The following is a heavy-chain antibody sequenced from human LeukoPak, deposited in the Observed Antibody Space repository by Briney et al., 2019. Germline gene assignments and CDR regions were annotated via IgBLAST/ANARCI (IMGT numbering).Heavy chain of an antibody. J-gene: IGHJ4*02. Sequence: SVKVSCKASGGTFSSYAISWVRQAPGQGLEWMGRIIPILGIANYAQKFQGRVTITADKSTSTAYMELSSLRSEDTAVYYCARDREDNWNDRLSYFDYWGQGTLVTVSS. CDR1: GGTFSSYA. V-gene: IGHV1-69*04. D-gene: IGHD1-20*01. CDR3: ARDREDNWNDRLSYFDY. CDR2: IIPILGIA.